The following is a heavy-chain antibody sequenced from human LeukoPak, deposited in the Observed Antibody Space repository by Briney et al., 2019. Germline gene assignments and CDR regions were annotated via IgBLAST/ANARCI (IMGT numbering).Heavy chain of an antibody. D-gene: IGHD3-10*01. J-gene: IGHJ4*02. CDR3: WNWFGELSLDY. CDR1: GGSFSGYY. V-gene: IGHV4-34*01. CDR2: INHSGST. Sequence: SETLSLTCAVYGGSFSGYYWSWIRQPPGKGLEWIGEINHSGSTNYNPSLKRRVTISVGTSKNQFSLKQSSVTTADTAVDYCWNWFGELSLDYWGQGTLATVS.